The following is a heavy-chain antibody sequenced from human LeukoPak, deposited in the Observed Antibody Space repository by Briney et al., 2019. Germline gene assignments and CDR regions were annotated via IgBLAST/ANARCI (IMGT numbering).Heavy chain of an antibody. Sequence: GGSLRLSCAASGFTFSSYSVNWVRQAPGKGLEWVSSISSSSSSYIYYADSVKGRFTISRDNAKNSLYLQMNSLRAEDTAVYYRARGAERITMIVVVIDAFDIWGQGTMVTVSS. V-gene: IGHV3-21*01. D-gene: IGHD3-22*01. J-gene: IGHJ3*02. CDR3: ARGAERITMIVVVIDAFDI. CDR2: ISSSSSSYI. CDR1: GFTFSSYS.